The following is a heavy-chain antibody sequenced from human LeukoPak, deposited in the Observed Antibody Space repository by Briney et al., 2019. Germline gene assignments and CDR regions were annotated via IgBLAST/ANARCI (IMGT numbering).Heavy chain of an antibody. D-gene: IGHD2-2*01. V-gene: IGHV4-39*01. CDR1: GGSISSSSYY. Sequence: SETLSLTCTVSGGSISSSSYYWGWIRPPPGKGLEWIGSISYSGTTYYNPSLKSRVTISVDTSKNQFSLKLNSVTAADTAVYYCARPRGDCSSSSCYLSWFDPWGQGTLVTVSS. CDR3: ARPRGDCSSSSCYLSWFDP. CDR2: ISYSGTT. J-gene: IGHJ5*02.